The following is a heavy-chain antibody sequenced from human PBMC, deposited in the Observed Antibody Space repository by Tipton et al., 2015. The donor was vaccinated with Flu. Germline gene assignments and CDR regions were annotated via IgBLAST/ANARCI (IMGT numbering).Heavy chain of an antibody. V-gene: IGHV3-21*01. CDR3: AALDTYYMDV. J-gene: IGHJ6*03. Sequence: GSLRLSCAASGFTFRSYFMNWVRQAPGKGLEWVSSISSSSSYIYYADSVKGRFTISRDNAKKSLYLQMNSLRAEDTAVYYCAALDTYYMDVWGKGTTVTVAS. CDR2: ISSSSSYI. CDR1: GFTFRSYF. D-gene: IGHD3/OR15-3a*01.